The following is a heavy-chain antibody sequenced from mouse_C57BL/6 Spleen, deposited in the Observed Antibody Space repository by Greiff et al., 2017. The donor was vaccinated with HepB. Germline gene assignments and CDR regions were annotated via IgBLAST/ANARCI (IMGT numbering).Heavy chain of an antibody. CDR1: GYAFSSSW. Sequence: VKLVESGPELVKPGASVKISCKASGYAFSSSWMNWVKQRPGKGLEWIGRIYPGDGDTNYKGKFKGKATLTADKSSRTAYMQLSSPTSEDSAVYCCARCGDLYYFGYWGQGTTLTVSP. CDR3: ARCGDLYYFGY. CDR2: IYPGDGDT. V-gene: IGHV1-82*01. D-gene: IGHD3-3*01. J-gene: IGHJ2*01.